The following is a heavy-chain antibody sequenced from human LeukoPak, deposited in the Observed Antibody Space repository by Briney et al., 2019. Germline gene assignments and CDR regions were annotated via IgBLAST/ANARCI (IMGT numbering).Heavy chain of an antibody. CDR3: ARGVSDYYGSGSFNWFDP. CDR1: GFTFSSYS. V-gene: IGHV3-21*04. J-gene: IGHJ5*02. D-gene: IGHD3-10*01. CDR2: ISSSSSYI. Sequence: GGSLRLSCAASGFTFSSYSMNWVRQAPGKGLEWVSSISSSSSYIYYADSVKGRFTISRDNAKNSLYLQMNSLRAEDTAVYYCARGVSDYYGSGSFNWFDPWGQGTLVTVSS.